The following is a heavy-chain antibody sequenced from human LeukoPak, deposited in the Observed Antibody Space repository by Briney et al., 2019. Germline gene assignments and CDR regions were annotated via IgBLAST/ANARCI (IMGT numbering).Heavy chain of an antibody. J-gene: IGHJ4*02. CDR2: IYYSGST. V-gene: IGHV4-39*01. CDR3: ARHSAGERRDGYNSSLFPDFDY. D-gene: IGHD5-24*01. CDR1: GGSISSSSYY. Sequence: PSETLSLTCTVSGGSISSSSYYWGWIRQPPGKGLEWIGSIYYSGSTYYNPSLKSRVTISVDTSKNQFSLKLSSVTAADTAVYYCARHSAGERRDGYNSSLFPDFDYWGQGTLVTVSS.